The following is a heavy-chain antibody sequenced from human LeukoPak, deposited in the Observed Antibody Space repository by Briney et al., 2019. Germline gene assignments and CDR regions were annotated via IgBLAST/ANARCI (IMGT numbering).Heavy chain of an antibody. CDR1: GFTFSSYE. V-gene: IGHV3-48*03. CDR3: ARDPWGGYFDY. Sequence: PGGSLRLSCAASGFTFSSYEMNWVRQAPGKGLEWVSYISSSGGTIYYADSVKGRFTISRDNAKNSLYLQMNSLRAEDTAVYYCARDPWGGYFDYWGQGTLVTVSS. J-gene: IGHJ4*02. CDR2: ISSSGGTI. D-gene: IGHD3-16*01.